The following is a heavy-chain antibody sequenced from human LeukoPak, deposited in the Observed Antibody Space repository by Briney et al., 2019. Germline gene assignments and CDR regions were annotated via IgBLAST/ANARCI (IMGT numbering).Heavy chain of an antibody. CDR1: GGSFSGYY. CDR2: ITHSGST. J-gene: IGHJ2*01. Sequence: SETLSLTCAVYGGSFSGYYWSWIRQPPGRGLEWIGEITHSGSTNYNPSLRSRVTISVDTSKNQFSLKLSSVTAADTAVYYCARGLDASGQHWYFDLWGRGTLVTVSS. CDR3: ARGLDASGQHWYFDL. D-gene: IGHD6-19*01. V-gene: IGHV4-34*01.